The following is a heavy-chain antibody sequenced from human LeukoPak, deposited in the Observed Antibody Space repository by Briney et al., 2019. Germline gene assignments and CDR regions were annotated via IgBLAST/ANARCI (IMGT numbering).Heavy chain of an antibody. CDR2: IYYSGST. J-gene: IGHJ4*02. CDR3: ARGLARGWARWLGFEY. Sequence: PSETLSLTCTVSGGSIRSGDYYWSWIRQPPGKGLEWIGYIYYSGSTYYNPSLKSRVTISVDTSKNQFSLKLSSVTAADTAVYYCARGLARGWARWLGFEYWGQGTLVTVSS. V-gene: IGHV4-30-4*02. D-gene: IGHD5-24*01. CDR1: GGSIRSGDYY.